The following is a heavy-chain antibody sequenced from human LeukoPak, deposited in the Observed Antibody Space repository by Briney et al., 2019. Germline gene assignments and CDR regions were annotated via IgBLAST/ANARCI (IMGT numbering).Heavy chain of an antibody. CDR3: ARDSVSYGNYYYYGMDV. CDR1: GFTFSSYG. CDR2: IRYDGSNK. J-gene: IGHJ6*02. Sequence: GGSLRLSCAASGFTFSSYGMHWVRHAPGKGLEWVAFIRYDGSNKYYADSVKGRFTISRDNSKNTLYLQMNSLRAEDTAVYYCARDSVSYGNYYYYGMDVWGQGTTVTVSS. V-gene: IGHV3-30*02. D-gene: IGHD2/OR15-2a*01.